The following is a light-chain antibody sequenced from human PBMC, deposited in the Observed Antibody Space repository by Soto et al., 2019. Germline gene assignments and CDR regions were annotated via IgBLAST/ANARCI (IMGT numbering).Light chain of an antibody. Sequence: EIVLTQSPGTLSLSPGESGTLSCRASQSLGTNFLAWVQQKPGQAPTLLIYGASTRATGIPDRFTGSGSGTDFTLTITTLEPKESAVYYCQHYGVSPRTFGQGTKVQIK. V-gene: IGKV3-20*01. J-gene: IGKJ1*01. CDR2: GAS. CDR3: QHYGVSPRT. CDR1: QSLGTNF.